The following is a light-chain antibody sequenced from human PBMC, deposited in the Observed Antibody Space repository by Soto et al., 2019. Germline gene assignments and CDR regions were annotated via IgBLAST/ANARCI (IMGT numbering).Light chain of an antibody. V-gene: IGKV1-27*01. CDR2: GAS. Sequence: DIQMTQSPPSLSASVGDRVTITCRASQDIKNYLAWYQQKPGKVPKLLIYGASTLQTGVPTRFSGSGSGTDFALTISSLQPEDVATYYCQKYNSAQWTFGQGTKVDI. J-gene: IGKJ1*01. CDR3: QKYNSAQWT. CDR1: QDIKNY.